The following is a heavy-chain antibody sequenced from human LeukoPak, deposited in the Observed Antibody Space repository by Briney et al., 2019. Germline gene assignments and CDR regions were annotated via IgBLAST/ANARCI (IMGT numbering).Heavy chain of an antibody. CDR2: IIPIFGTA. CDR3: AGSLGYCTSNVCYLKY. J-gene: IGHJ4*02. Sequence: GSSVKVSCKASGGTFSSYAISWVRQAPGQGLEWMGGIIPIFGTANYAQKVQGRVTITADESTSTAYMELSSLRSEDTAVYYCAGSLGYCTSNVCYLKYWGQGTLVTVSS. V-gene: IGHV1-69*01. D-gene: IGHD2-8*01. CDR1: GGTFSSYA.